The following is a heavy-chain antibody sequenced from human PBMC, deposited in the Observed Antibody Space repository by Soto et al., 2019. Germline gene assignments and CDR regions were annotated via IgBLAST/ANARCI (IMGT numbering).Heavy chain of an antibody. CDR2: IYHSGRT. D-gene: IGHD6-13*01. CDR1: GGSISSSNW. CDR3: ARSYSSSWYYYCMDV. J-gene: IGHJ6*02. Sequence: QVQLQESGPGLVKPSGTLSLTCAVSGGSISSSNWWSWVRQPPGKGLEWIGEIYHSGRTNYNPSLKSRVTIAVDKSKNQFSLKLSAVTAADTAVYYCARSYSSSWYYYCMDVWGQGTTVTVSS. V-gene: IGHV4-4*02.